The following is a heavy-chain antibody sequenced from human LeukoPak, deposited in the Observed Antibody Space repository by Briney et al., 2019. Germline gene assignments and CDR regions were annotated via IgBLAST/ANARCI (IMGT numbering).Heavy chain of an antibody. V-gene: IGHV1-3*01. CDR2: INAGNGNT. D-gene: IGHD6-19*01. CDR1: GYTFTNYA. CDR3: ARSEQWLVRSSAYYFDY. J-gene: IGHJ4*02. Sequence: GASVKVSCKASGYTFTNYAMHWVRQAPGQRREWMGWINAGNGNTKYSQKFQGRVTITRDTSASTAYMELSSLRSEDTAVYYCARSEQWLVRSSAYYFDYWGQGTLVTVSS.